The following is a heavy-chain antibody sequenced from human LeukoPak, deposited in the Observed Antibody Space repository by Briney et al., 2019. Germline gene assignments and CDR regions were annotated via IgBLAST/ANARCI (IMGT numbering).Heavy chain of an antibody. J-gene: IGHJ6*02. D-gene: IGHD1-26*01. V-gene: IGHV1-18*01. CDR3: ARRHFSGSYIPGYYYGMDV. CDR1: GYTFTSYG. Sequence: ASVKVSCKASGYTFTSYGISWVRQAPGQGLEWMGWISAYNGNTNYAQKLQGRVTMTTDTSTSTAYMELRSLRSDDTAVYYCARRHFSGSYIPGYYYGMDVWGQGTTVTVSS. CDR2: ISAYNGNT.